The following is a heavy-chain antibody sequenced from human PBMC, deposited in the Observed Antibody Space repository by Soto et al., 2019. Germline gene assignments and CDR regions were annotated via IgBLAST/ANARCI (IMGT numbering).Heavy chain of an antibody. CDR3: ARGNPFNYAGFDV. D-gene: IGHD2-2*01. Sequence: DLEQSGAEVKRPGASVKVSCKASGYTFSDFDINWLRQASGQGPEWMGWMNAKSGDTFFAQRFQGKFNMTWDTSLSTAYMEVGRLTSDDTAVYYCARGNPFNYAGFDVWGQGTTVAVSS. CDR1: GYTFSDFD. J-gene: IGHJ6*02. V-gene: IGHV1-8*01. CDR2: MNAKSGDT.